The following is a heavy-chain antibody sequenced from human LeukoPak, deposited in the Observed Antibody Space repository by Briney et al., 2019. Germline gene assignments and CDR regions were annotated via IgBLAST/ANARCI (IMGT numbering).Heavy chain of an antibody. Sequence: PGGSLILSCAASGFTVSSNYMSWVRQAPGKGLEWVSIIYSGGNTYYADSVKGRFTISRDNSKNTLYLQMNSLRAEDTAVYYCARGDDYGGAWYYFDYWGQGTLVTVSS. CDR3: ARGDDYGGAWYYFDY. CDR2: IYSGGNT. V-gene: IGHV3-53*01. D-gene: IGHD4/OR15-4a*01. CDR1: GFTVSSNY. J-gene: IGHJ4*02.